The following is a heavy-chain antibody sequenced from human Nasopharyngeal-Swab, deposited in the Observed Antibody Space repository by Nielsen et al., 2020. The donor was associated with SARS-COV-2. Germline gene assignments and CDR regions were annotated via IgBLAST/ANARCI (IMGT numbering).Heavy chain of an antibody. Sequence: ASVKVSCKASGYTFTSYYMHWVRQAPGQGLEWMGIINPSGGSTSYAQKFQGRVTMTRDTSTSTVYMELSSLRPEDTAVYYCAARGSCSSTSCYADYWGQGTLVTVSS. CDR1: GYTFTSYY. CDR3: AARGSCSSTSCYADY. J-gene: IGHJ4*02. D-gene: IGHD2-2*01. CDR2: INPSGGST. V-gene: IGHV1-46*01.